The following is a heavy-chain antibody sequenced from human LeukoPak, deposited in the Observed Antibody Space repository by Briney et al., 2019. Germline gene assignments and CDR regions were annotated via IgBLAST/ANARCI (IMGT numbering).Heavy chain of an antibody. CDR3: AKVRYYYDSSDYYSPYFDY. Sequence: TGGSLRLSCAASGFTFSSYWMSWVRQAPGKGLEWVANIKQDGSEKYYVDSVKGRFTISRDNAKNSLYLQMNSLRAEDTALYYCAKVRYYYDSSDYYSPYFDYWGQGTLVTVSS. V-gene: IGHV3-7*03. CDR1: GFTFSSYW. J-gene: IGHJ4*02. D-gene: IGHD3-22*01. CDR2: IKQDGSEK.